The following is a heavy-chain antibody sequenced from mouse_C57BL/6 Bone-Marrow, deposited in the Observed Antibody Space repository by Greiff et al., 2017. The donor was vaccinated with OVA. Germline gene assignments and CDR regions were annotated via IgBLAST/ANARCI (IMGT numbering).Heavy chain of an antibody. Sequence: QVQLQQSGPELVKPGASVKISCKASGYAFSSSWMNWVKQRPGKGLEWIGRIYPGDGDTNYNGKFKGKATLTADKSSSTAYMQLSSLTSEDSAVYFCASSYGNYWGQGTTLTVSS. V-gene: IGHV1-82*01. D-gene: IGHD2-1*01. CDR3: ASSYGNY. CDR2: IYPGDGDT. CDR1: GYAFSSSW. J-gene: IGHJ2*01.